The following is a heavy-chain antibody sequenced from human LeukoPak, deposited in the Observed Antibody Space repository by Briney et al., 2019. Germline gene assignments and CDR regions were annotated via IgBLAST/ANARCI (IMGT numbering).Heavy chain of an antibody. CDR2: ISYDGSNK. V-gene: IGHV3-30*04. CDR1: GFTFSSYA. J-gene: IGHJ6*04. Sequence: PARTLRLTCAASGFTFSSYAMHWVRQAPGKGLERVAVISYDGSNKYYADSVKGRFTISRDNSKNTLYLQMNSLRAEDTAVYYCARDPDTAMVYYYYGMDVWGKGTTVTVSS. D-gene: IGHD5-18*01. CDR3: ARDPDTAMVYYYYGMDV.